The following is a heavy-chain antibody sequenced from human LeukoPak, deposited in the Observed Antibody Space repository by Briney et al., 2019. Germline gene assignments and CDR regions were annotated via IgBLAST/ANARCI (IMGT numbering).Heavy chain of an antibody. D-gene: IGHD3-9*01. J-gene: IGHJ4*02. V-gene: IGHV3-74*01. Sequence: GGSLRLSCAASGFTFSSYRMHWVRQAPGKGLVWVSRINSDGSSTSYADSVKGRFTISRDNAKNTLYLQMNSLRAEDTAVYYCAREEDILTGYYLVWGQGTLVTVSS. CDR3: AREEDILTGYYLV. CDR1: GFTFSSYR. CDR2: INSDGSST.